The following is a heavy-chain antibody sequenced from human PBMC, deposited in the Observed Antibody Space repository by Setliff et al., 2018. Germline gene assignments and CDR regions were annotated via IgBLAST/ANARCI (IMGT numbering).Heavy chain of an antibody. V-gene: IGHV3-7*01. D-gene: IGHD3-16*01. CDR3: ARDGGEY. CDR1: GFTFDDYG. J-gene: IGHJ4*02. CDR2: IKQDGSEK. Sequence: PGESLKISCAASGFTFDDYGMSWVRQAPGKGVEWVANIKQDGSEKYYVDSVKGRFTISRDNAKNSLYLQMNSLRAEDTAVYYCARDGGEYWGQGTLVTVSS.